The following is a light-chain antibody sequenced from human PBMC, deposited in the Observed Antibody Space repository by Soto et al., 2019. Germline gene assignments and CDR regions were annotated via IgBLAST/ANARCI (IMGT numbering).Light chain of an antibody. CDR3: QQYGSSPKT. CDR2: DAS. V-gene: IGKV3-20*01. CDR1: QSVSSY. J-gene: IGKJ1*01. Sequence: EIVLTQSPATLSLSPGEIATLSFRASQSVSSYLAWYQQKPGQAPRLLIYDASNRATGIPARFSGSGSGTDFTLTISRLEPEDFAVYYCQQYGSSPKTFGQGTKVDIK.